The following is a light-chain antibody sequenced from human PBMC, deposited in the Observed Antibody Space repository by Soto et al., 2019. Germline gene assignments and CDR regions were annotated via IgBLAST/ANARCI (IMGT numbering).Light chain of an antibody. CDR1: QSVSSY. V-gene: IGKV3-11*01. Sequence: EIVLTQSPGTLSLSPGERATLPCRASQSVSSYLAWYQHKPGQAPRLLIYDASSRATDIPARFSGSGSGTDFTLTISSLEPEDFAIYYCQQRSNWPSISFGQGTRLEIK. J-gene: IGKJ5*01. CDR2: DAS. CDR3: QQRSNWPSIS.